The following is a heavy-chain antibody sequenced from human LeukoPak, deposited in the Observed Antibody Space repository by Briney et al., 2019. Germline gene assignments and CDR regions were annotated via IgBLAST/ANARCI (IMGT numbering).Heavy chain of an antibody. CDR3: ARGLEYYGVRYFDY. CDR1: GGSISSYY. J-gene: IGHJ4*02. CDR2: IYYSGST. Sequence: SETLSLTCTVSGGSISSYYWSWIRQPPGKGLEWIGYIYYSGSTNYNPSLKSRVTISVDTSKNQFSLKLSSVTAADTAVYYCARGLEYYGVRYFDYWGQGTLVTVSS. D-gene: IGHD4-17*01. V-gene: IGHV4-59*08.